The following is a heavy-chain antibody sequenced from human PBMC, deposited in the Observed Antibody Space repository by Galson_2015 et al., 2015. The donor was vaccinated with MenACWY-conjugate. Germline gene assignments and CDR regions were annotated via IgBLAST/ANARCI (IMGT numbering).Heavy chain of an antibody. CDR1: GFSVTSHF. Sequence: SLRLSCAASGFSVTSHFMGWVRQAPGKGLEWVALLYDGGTSRYADSVKGRFTISRGTLRNSLSLQMHGLRAEDTAMYFCAKIVRHPVGPYFYAWGQGTLVLVSS. CDR2: LYDGGTS. D-gene: IGHD2-21*01. CDR3: AKIVRHPVGPYFYA. V-gene: IGHV3-53*01. J-gene: IGHJ4*02.